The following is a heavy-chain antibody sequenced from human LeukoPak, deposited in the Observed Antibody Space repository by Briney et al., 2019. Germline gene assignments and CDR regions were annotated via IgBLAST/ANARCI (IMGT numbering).Heavy chain of an antibody. Sequence: GGSLRLSCAASGFTFSSYAMHWVRQAPGKGLEWVAVISYDGSNKYYADSVKGRFTISRDNSKNTLYLQMNSLRAEDTAVYYCAGGPYYDSSGYLPNYYGMDVWGQGTTVTVSS. D-gene: IGHD3-22*01. V-gene: IGHV3-30*04. J-gene: IGHJ6*02. CDR1: GFTFSSYA. CDR3: AGGPYYDSSGYLPNYYGMDV. CDR2: ISYDGSNK.